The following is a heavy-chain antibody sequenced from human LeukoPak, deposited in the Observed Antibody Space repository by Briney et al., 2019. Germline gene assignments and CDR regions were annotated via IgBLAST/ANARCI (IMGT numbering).Heavy chain of an antibody. CDR1: GDSISSYY. CDR2: IFTSGST. Sequence: SQTLSVTCNVTGDSISSYYWTWIRQPAGKGLQWIGRIFTSGSTSYNPSLKSRLTISLDMSKNQFSLKLTSVTAADTAVYFCARGGGTLHYMDVWGKGTTVTISS. CDR3: ARGGGTLHYMDV. D-gene: IGHD3-16*01. V-gene: IGHV4-4*07. J-gene: IGHJ6*03.